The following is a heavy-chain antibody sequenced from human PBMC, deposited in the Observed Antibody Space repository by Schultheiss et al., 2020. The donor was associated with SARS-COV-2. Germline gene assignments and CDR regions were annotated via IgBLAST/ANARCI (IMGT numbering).Heavy chain of an antibody. CDR2: FDPEDGET. CDR1: GYTLTELS. Sequence: ASVKVSCKVSGYTLTELSMHWVRQAPGKGLEWMGGFDPEDGETIYAQKFQGRVTMTEDTSTDTAYMELSSLRSEDTAVYYCARLYDFWSGTFWYYMDVWGKGTTVTGSS. CDR3: ARLYDFWSGTFWYYMDV. V-gene: IGHV1-24*01. J-gene: IGHJ6*03. D-gene: IGHD3-3*01.